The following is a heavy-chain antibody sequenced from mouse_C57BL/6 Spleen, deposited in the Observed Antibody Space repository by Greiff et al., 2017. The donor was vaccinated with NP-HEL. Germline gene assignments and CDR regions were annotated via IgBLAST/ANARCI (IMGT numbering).Heavy chain of an antibody. CDR2: FYPGSGSI. D-gene: IGHD1-1*01. J-gene: IGHJ4*01. Sequence: VQLQQSGAELVKPGASVKLSCKASGYTFTEYTIHWVKQRSGQGLEWIGWFYPGSGSIKYNEKFKDKATLTADKSSSTVYMELSRLTSEDSAVYFCARHEAYYYGSSPYYAMDYWGQGTSVTVSS. V-gene: IGHV1-62-2*01. CDR1: GYTFTEYT. CDR3: ARHEAYYYGSSPYYAMDY.